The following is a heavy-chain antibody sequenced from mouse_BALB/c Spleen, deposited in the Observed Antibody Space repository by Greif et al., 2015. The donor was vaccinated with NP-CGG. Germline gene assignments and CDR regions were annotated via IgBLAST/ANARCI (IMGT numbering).Heavy chain of an antibody. CDR1: GFSLTSYG. J-gene: IGHJ4*01. D-gene: IGHD1-1*01. CDR3: ARDGELRNYAMDY. Sequence: QVQLQQSGPGLVAPSQSLSITCTVSGFSLTSYGVHWVRQPPGKGLEWLGVIWAGGSTNYNSALMSRLSISKDNSKSQVFLKMNSLQTDDTAMYYCARDGELRNYAMDYWGQGTSVTVSS. CDR2: IWAGGST. V-gene: IGHV2-9*02.